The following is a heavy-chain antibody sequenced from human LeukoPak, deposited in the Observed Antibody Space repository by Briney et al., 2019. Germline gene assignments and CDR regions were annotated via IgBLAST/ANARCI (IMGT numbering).Heavy chain of an antibody. CDR3: ARYDSSGFYQYFFDY. V-gene: IGHV4-59*01. D-gene: IGHD3-22*01. Sequence: SETLSLTCTVSGGSINSYYWGWIRQPPGRGLEWIGNIFYSGMTKYNPSLKSRVTISVDTSKNLFSLKLNSVNDADTAVYFCARYDSSGFYQYFFDYWGPGTLVTVSS. CDR1: GGSINSYY. CDR2: IFYSGMT. J-gene: IGHJ4*02.